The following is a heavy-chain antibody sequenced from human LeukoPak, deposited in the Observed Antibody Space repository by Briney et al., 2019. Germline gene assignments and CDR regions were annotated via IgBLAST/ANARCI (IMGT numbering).Heavy chain of an antibody. Sequence: PSETLSLTCTVSGYSISSGYYWGWIRQPPGKGLEWIGSIYHSGSTYYNPSLKSRVTISVDTSKNQFSLKLSSVTAADTAVYYCARDRHLSRANWFDPWGQGTLVTVSS. CDR1: GYSISSGYY. D-gene: IGHD6-13*01. J-gene: IGHJ5*02. V-gene: IGHV4-38-2*02. CDR3: ARDRHLSRANWFDP. CDR2: IYHSGST.